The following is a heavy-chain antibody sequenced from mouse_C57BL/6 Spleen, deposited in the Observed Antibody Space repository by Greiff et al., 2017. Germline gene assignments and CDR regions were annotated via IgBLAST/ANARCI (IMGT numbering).Heavy chain of an antibody. CDR2: IHPNSGST. CDR1: GYTFTSYW. J-gene: IGHJ2*01. Sequence: QVQLQQPGAELVKPGASVTLSCKASGYTFTSYWMHWVKQRPGQGLEWIGMIHPNSGSTTYNEKFKSKATLTVDKSSSTAYMQLSSLTSEYSAVYYCARSGPGYDGYFYYWGQGTTRTVSS. CDR3: ARSGPGYDGYFYY. V-gene: IGHV1-64*01. D-gene: IGHD2-3*01.